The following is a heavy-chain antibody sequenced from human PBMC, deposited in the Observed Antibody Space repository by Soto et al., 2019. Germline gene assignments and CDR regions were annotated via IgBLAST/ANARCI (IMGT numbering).Heavy chain of an antibody. CDR3: ARDSLRGVAAAGKGGYYYYYGMDV. D-gene: IGHD6-13*01. CDR1: GFTFSSYG. Sequence: QVQLVESGGDVVQPGRSLRLSCAASGFTFSSYGMHWVRQAPGKGLEWVAVIWYDGSNKYYADSVKGRFTISRDNSKNTLYLQMNSLRAEDTAVYYCARDSLRGVAAAGKGGYYYYYGMDVW. V-gene: IGHV3-33*01. CDR2: IWYDGSNK. J-gene: IGHJ6*01.